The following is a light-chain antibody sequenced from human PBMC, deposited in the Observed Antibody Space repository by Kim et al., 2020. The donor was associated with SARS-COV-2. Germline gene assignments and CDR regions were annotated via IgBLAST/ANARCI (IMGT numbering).Light chain of an antibody. CDR2: GNT. CDR3: QSYDRSLSGYV. Sequence: RVTISCTGSSSNIGAGFDVHWYQQLPGTAPKLLIYGNTNRPSGVPDRFSASKSGTSASLAITGLQAEDESDYYCQSYDRSLSGYVFGTGTKVTVL. J-gene: IGLJ1*01. V-gene: IGLV1-40*01. CDR1: SSNIGAGFD.